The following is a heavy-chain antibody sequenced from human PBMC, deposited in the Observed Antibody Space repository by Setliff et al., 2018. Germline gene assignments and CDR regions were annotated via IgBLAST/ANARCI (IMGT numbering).Heavy chain of an antibody. Sequence: SVKVSCKASGDTLSSYGISWVRQAPGQGLEWMGGTIPIFGTTDYAQKFQGRVTIITDESTSTAFMQLSSLRSEDTAVYYCVREGVDSRSSTDYRYYMDVWGKGTTVTVSS. CDR1: GDTLSSYG. CDR2: TIPIFGTT. D-gene: IGHD3-22*01. J-gene: IGHJ6*03. CDR3: VREGVDSRSSTDYRYYMDV. V-gene: IGHV1-69*05.